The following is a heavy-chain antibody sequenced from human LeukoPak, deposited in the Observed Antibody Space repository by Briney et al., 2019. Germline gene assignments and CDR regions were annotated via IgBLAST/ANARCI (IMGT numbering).Heavy chain of an antibody. Sequence: GGSLRLSCAASGFTFRNYAMSWVRQAPGKGLEWVSHISNNAGDTYYADPVKGRFTISRGNSKNTLYLQMNSLGADDTAVYYCAKYCSGGNCYSGLYRGQGTLVTVSS. CDR3: AKYCSGGNCYSGLY. CDR1: GFTFRNYA. V-gene: IGHV3-23*01. CDR2: ISNNAGDT. D-gene: IGHD2-15*01. J-gene: IGHJ4*02.